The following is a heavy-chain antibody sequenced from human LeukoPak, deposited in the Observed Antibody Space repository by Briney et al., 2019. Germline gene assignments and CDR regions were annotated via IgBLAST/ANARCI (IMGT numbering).Heavy chain of an antibody. Sequence: SETLSLTCSVSGGSISSYYWSWIRQPPGKGLEWIGYIYDSGSTNFKSPLKSRVTISVDTSKNQFSLKLSSVTAADTAMYFCARKYCSTISCSYGFDVWGQGTMVTVSS. J-gene: IGHJ3*01. CDR2: IYDSGST. CDR1: GGSISSYY. V-gene: IGHV4-59*12. D-gene: IGHD2-2*01. CDR3: ARKYCSTISCSYGFDV.